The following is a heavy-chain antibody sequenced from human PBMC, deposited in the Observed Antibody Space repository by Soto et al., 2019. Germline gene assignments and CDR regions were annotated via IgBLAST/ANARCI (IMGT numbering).Heavy chain of an antibody. CDR2: ISSTTNYI. CDR3: TRESEDLTSNFDY. J-gene: IGHJ4*02. CDR1: GFTFTRYS. Sequence: PGGSLRLSCAASGFTFTRYSMNWVRQAPGKGLEWVSSISSTTNYIYYGDSMKGRFTISRDNAKNSLYLEMNSLRAEDTAVYYCTRESEDLTSNFDYWGQGTLVTVSS. V-gene: IGHV3-21*06.